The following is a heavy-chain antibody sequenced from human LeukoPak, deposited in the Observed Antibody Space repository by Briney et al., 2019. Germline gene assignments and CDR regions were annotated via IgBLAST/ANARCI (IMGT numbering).Heavy chain of an antibody. V-gene: IGHV4-34*01. J-gene: IGHJ4*02. CDR2: INHSGST. D-gene: IGHD4-17*01. CDR1: GGSFSGYY. Sequence: SSETLSLTCAVYGGSFSGYYWSWIRQPPGKGLEWIGEINHSGSTKNNPSLKRGVTISVDTSKNQFSLKMSSVTAADTAVYYCARSLFVGDYVPFDSWSQGTLVTVSS. CDR3: ARSLFVGDYVPFDS.